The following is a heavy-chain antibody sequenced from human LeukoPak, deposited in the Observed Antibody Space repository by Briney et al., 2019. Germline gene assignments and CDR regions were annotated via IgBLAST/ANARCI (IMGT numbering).Heavy chain of an antibody. CDR3: ASGARYGDYSRTFDY. CDR1: GGSFSGYY. Sequence: SETLSLTCAVYGGSFSGYYWSWIRQPPGKGLEWIGEINHSGGTNYNSSLKSRVTISVDTSKNQFSLKLSSVTAADTAVYYCASGARYGDYSRTFDYWGQGTLVTVSS. D-gene: IGHD4-17*01. V-gene: IGHV4-34*01. J-gene: IGHJ4*02. CDR2: INHSGGT.